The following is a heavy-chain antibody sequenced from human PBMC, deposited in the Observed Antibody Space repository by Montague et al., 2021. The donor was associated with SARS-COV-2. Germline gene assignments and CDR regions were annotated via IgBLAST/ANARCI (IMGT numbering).Heavy chain of an antibody. V-gene: IGHV4-61*02. CDR1: GGSISSDYFS. D-gene: IGHD3-16*02. J-gene: IGHJ4*02. Sequence: TLSLTCTVSGGSISSDYFSWSWNRQPAGMELDWIILIYPGGNNNYTPTRKSRVTISLDTSKNQFSLKLSSVTAADTAVYYCASGYPVTYYFDYWGRGTLVTVSS. CDR3: ASGYPVTYYFDY. CDR2: IYPGGNN.